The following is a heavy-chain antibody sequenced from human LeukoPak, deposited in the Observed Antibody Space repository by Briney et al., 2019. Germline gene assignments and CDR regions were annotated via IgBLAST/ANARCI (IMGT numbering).Heavy chain of an antibody. D-gene: IGHD2-15*01. CDR1: GGSFTGYY. Sequence: SETLSLTCAVYGGSFTGYYWTWIRQPPGKGLEWIGEIIHSGSTTYNPSLKSRVTISVDTSKKQSSLSLTSVTAADTAVYYCVRGYCSGGSCFRNNWFESWGQGTLVTVSS. V-gene: IGHV4-34*01. J-gene: IGHJ5*01. CDR3: VRGYCSGGSCFRNNWFES. CDR2: IIHSGST.